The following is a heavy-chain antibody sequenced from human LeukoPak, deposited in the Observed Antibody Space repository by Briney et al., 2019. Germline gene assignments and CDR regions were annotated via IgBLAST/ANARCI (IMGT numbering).Heavy chain of an antibody. CDR1: GFTFSTYG. J-gene: IGHJ4*02. CDR2: ISGSGGNT. D-gene: IGHD1-14*01. Sequence: GGSLRLSCAASGFTFSTYGMNWVRQAPGKGLEWVSVISGSGGNTYYADSVKGRFAISRDNSKNTLYLQMNSLRAEDTAVYYCAKEYSVRNQFDHWGQGTLVAVSS. CDR3: AKEYSVRNQFDH. V-gene: IGHV3-23*01.